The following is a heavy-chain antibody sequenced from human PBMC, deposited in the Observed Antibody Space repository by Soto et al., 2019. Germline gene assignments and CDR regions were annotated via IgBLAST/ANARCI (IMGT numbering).Heavy chain of an antibody. CDR2: IYHSGST. J-gene: IGHJ4*02. V-gene: IGHV4-30-2*01. D-gene: IGHD6-25*01. Sequence: SETLSLTCAVSGGSISSGGYSWSWIRQPPGEGLEWIGYIYHSGSTYYNPSLKSRVTISVDRSKNQFSLKLSSVTAADTAVYYCAGFKSGFDYWGQGTLVTVSS. CDR3: AGFKSGFDY. CDR1: GGSISSGGYS.